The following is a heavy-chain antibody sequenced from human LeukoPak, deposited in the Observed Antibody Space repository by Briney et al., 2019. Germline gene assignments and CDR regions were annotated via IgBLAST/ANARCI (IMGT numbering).Heavy chain of an antibody. V-gene: IGHV3-23*01. CDR1: GFTFSSYTFSTYA. CDR2: VSGSGVIT. CDR3: AKGVEDSGIYYYYYMDV. J-gene: IGHJ6*03. D-gene: IGHD2-15*01. Sequence: GGSLRLSCAASGFTFSSYTFSTYAMSWVRQAPGKGLEWVSAVSGSGVITYYADSVKGRFTISRDNSKNTLYLQMNGLRAEDTAVYYCAKGVEDSGIYYYYYMDVWGKGTTVTVSS.